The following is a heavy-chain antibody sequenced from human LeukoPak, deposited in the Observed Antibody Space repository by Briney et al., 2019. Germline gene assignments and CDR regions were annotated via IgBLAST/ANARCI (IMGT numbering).Heavy chain of an antibody. CDR2: ISYDGSNK. V-gene: IGHV3-30-3*01. CDR1: GFTFSSYA. J-gene: IGHJ4*02. CDR3: ARPAKSYSSGWYYFDY. D-gene: IGHD6-19*01. Sequence: PGGSLRLSCAASGFTFSSYAMHWVRQAPGKGLEWVAVISYDGSNKYYADSVKGRFTISRDNSKNTLYLQMNSLRAEDTAVYYCARPAKSYSSGWYYFDYWGQGTLATVSS.